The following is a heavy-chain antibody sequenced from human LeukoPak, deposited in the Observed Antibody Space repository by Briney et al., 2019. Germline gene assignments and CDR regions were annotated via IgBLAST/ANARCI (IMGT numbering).Heavy chain of an antibody. CDR3: AKDMYGSGTSDAFDI. V-gene: IGHV3-9*03. D-gene: IGHD3-10*01. J-gene: IGHJ3*02. CDR2: ISWNSGSI. CDR1: GFTFDDYA. Sequence: PGGSLRLSCAASGFTFDDYAMHWVRHAPGQGLEWVSGISWNSGSIGYADSVKGRFTISRDNAKNSLYLQMNSLRAEDMALYYCAKDMYGSGTSDAFDIWGQGTMVTVSS.